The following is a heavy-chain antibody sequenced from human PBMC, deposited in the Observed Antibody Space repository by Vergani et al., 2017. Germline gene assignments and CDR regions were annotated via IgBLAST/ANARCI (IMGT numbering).Heavy chain of an antibody. CDR1: GFTLSSYG. J-gene: IGHJ4*02. D-gene: IGHD1-7*01. CDR3: AKVGIQWNYGAYFDY. V-gene: IGHV3-33*06. CDR2: IWYDGSNK. Sequence: QVQLVESGGGVVQPGRSLRLSCAASGFTLSSYGMHWVRQAPGKGLEWVAVIWYDGSNKYYADSVKGRFTISRDNSKNTLYLQMNSLRAEDTAVYYCAKVGIQWNYGAYFDYWGQGTLVTVSS.